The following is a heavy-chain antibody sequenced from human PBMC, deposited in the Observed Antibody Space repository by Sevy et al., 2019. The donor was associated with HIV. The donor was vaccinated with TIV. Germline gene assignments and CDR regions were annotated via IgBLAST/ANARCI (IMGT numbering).Heavy chain of an antibody. Sequence: GGSLRLSCAASGFTFSNYWMHWVRQAPGKGLVWVSRINPGGTSTDYADSVKGRFTISRANAKNSLYLQMNSLRAEDTAVYYCSRAITVEGRGVGYWGQGTLVTVSS. CDR3: SRAITVEGRGVGY. J-gene: IGHJ4*02. D-gene: IGHD5-12*01. V-gene: IGHV3-74*01. CDR2: INPGGTST. CDR1: GFTFSNYW.